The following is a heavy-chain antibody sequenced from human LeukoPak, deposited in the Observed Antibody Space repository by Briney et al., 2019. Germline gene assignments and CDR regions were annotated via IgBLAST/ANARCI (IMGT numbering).Heavy chain of an antibody. J-gene: IGHJ4*02. CDR1: GASLNSYY. D-gene: IGHD5-12*01. Sequence: KPSETLSLTCTVSGASLNSYYWSWIRQSPGKGLEWIAYLYYNGTPSYNPSLKSRVTVSVDTSKNQFSLTLRSVTAADTATYYCARHAPAQYRGDWYFDQWGKGTLVTVSS. V-gene: IGHV4-59*08. CDR3: ARHAPAQYRGDWYFDQ. CDR2: LYYNGTP.